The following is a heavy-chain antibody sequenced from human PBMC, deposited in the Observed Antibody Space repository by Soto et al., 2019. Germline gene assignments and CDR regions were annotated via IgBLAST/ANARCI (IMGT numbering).Heavy chain of an antibody. CDR3: AKVDPFGGQWLPYPRGGFDY. J-gene: IGHJ4*02. Sequence: EVQLLESGGGLVQPGGSLRLSCAASGFTFSSYAMSWVRQAPGKGLEWVSAISGSGGSTYYADSVKGRFTISRDNSKNTLYLQMNSLRAEDTAVYYCAKVDPFGGQWLPYPRGGFDYWGQGTLVTVSS. CDR2: ISGSGGST. V-gene: IGHV3-23*01. CDR1: GFTFSSYA. D-gene: IGHD6-19*01.